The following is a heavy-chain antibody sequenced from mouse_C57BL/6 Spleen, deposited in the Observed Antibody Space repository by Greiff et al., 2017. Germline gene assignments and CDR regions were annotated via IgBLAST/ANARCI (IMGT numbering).Heavy chain of an antibody. V-gene: IGHV1-69*01. CDR3: ARSATLRYFDV. D-gene: IGHD1-1*01. Sequence: QVQLQQPGAELVMPGASVKLSCKASGYTFTSYWMHWVKQRPGQGLEWIGEIDPSDSYTNYNQKFKGKSTLTVDKSSSTAYMQLSSLTSEDSAVYYCARSATLRYFDVWGTGTTVTVSS. CDR1: GYTFTSYW. CDR2: IDPSDSYT. J-gene: IGHJ1*03.